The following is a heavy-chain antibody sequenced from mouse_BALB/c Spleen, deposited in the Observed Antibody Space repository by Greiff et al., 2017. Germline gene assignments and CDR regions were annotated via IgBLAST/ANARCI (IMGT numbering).Heavy chain of an antibody. CDR1: GYTFTSYW. D-gene: IGHD2-3*01. Sequence: LQQPGSELVRPGASVKLSCKASGYTFTSYWMHWVKQRPGQGLEWIGNIYPGSGSTNYDEKFKSKATLTVDTSSSTAYMQLSSLTSEDSAVYYCTRLSYDGYYGYFDVWGAGTTVTVSS. J-gene: IGHJ1*01. V-gene: IGHV1S22*01. CDR3: TRLSYDGYYGYFDV. CDR2: IYPGSGST.